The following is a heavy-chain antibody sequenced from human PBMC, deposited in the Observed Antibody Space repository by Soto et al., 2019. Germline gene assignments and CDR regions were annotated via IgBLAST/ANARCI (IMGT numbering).Heavy chain of an antibody. V-gene: IGHV4-61*01. D-gene: IGHD6-13*01. CDR3: ARVLGSWHPFDY. J-gene: IGHJ4*02. CDR2: IYYSGST. CDR1: GGSVSSDSYY. Sequence: QVQLQESGPGLVKPSETLSLTCTVSGGSVSSDSYYWSWIRQPPGKGLEWIGYIYYSGSTNYNSSLKSRVTISVDTSNKQFSLKVSSVTAADTAVYYCARVLGSWHPFDYWGQGTLFTVSS.